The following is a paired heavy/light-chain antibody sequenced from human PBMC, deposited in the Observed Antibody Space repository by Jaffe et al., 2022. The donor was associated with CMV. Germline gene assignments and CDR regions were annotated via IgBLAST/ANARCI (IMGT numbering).Heavy chain of an antibody. Sequence: QVQLQESGPGLVRPSQTLSVTCSVSGGSISSGGYYWTWIRQHPGKGLEWIGYIHDSGSTFYNPSLQSRVSISRDTSKNQFSLNLSSVTAADTAVYYCARGQGRLHSQHGAGWFDPWGQGSLVTVSS. V-gene: IGHV4-31*03. CDR2: IHDSGST. CDR1: GGSISSGGYY. D-gene: IGHD4-4*01. CDR3: ARGQGRLHSQHGAGWFDP. J-gene: IGHJ5*02.
Light chain of an antibody. Sequence: DIRVAQSPPSLSASLGDSVTITCRASESITNYMNWYQQKSGTAPKLLISVVSTLKRGVPSRFSGGGFGTDFTLTISSLQPEDSATYYCQQNYSPPWTFGQGTKVEIK. CDR3: QQNYSPPWT. CDR2: VVS. CDR1: ESITNY. J-gene: IGKJ1*01. V-gene: IGKV1-39*01.